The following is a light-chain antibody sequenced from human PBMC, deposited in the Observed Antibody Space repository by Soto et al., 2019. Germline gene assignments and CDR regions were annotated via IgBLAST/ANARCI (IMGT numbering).Light chain of an antibody. V-gene: IGLV2-14*01. CDR1: SSDVGGYNY. CDR2: DDS. CDR3: SSYTSSRV. J-gene: IGLJ2*01. Sequence: QSALTQPASVSGSPGQSITISCTGTSSDVGGYNYVSWYQQHPGKAPNLMIYDDSNRPSGVSNRFSGSKSGNTASLPISGRQAEDEADYYCSSYTSSRVFGGGTKVTVL.